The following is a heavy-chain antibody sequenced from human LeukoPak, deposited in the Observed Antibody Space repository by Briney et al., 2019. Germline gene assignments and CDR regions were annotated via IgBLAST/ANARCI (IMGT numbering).Heavy chain of an antibody. CDR1: GGSISNSNYY. CDR3: ARNNLVPGLAAAGPIDF. CDR2: IFYSGNT. Sequence: SETLSLTSTVSGGSISNSNYYWGWIRQPPGKGLEWIGSIFYSGNTYYNPSLKSRVTISVDTSKNQFSLRLTSMTAADTAVYYCARNNLVPGLAAAGPIDFWGQGKLVTVSS. V-gene: IGHV4-39*01. D-gene: IGHD6-13*01. J-gene: IGHJ4*02.